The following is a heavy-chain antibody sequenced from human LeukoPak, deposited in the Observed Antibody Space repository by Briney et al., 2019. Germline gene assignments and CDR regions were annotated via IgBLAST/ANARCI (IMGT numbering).Heavy chain of an antibody. D-gene: IGHD6-19*01. CDR3: ANIRYSSGWYRGGYFDY. CDR2: ISGSGGST. Sequence: GGSLRLSCAASGFTFISYALSWVRQAPGKGLEWVSAISGSGGSTYYADSVKGRFTISRDNSKNTLYLQMNSLRAEDTAIYYCANIRYSSGWYRGGYFDYWGQGTLVTVSS. J-gene: IGHJ4*02. V-gene: IGHV3-23*01. CDR1: GFTFISYA.